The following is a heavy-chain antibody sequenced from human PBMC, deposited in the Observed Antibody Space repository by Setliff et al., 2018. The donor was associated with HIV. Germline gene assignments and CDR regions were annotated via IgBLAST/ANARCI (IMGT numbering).Heavy chain of an antibody. CDR2: VYYSGSA. J-gene: IGHJ3*02. V-gene: IGHV4-59*11. D-gene: IGHD6-19*01. CDR1: GDSISSHY. Sequence: SETLSLTCTVSGDSISSHYWSWIRQPPGKGLEWIGSVYYSGSANYNPSLKSRVTISVDTTKNQFSLRLSSVTAADTAVYYCARGRINYSSAWYVDHDAFDIWGQGTMVTVSS. CDR3: ARGRINYSSAWYVDHDAFDI.